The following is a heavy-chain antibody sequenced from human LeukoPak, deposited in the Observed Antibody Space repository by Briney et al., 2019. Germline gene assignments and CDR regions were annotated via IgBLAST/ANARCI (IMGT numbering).Heavy chain of an antibody. CDR3: ARALSITMVRGTPYMDV. Sequence: SGTLSLTCTVSGGSISSYYWSWIRQPAGKGLEWIGRIYTSGSTNYNPSLKSRVTISVDTSKNQFSLKLSSVTAADTAVYYCARALSITMVRGTPYMDVWGKGTTVTVSS. CDR2: IYTSGST. J-gene: IGHJ6*03. D-gene: IGHD3-10*01. V-gene: IGHV4-4*07. CDR1: GGSISSYY.